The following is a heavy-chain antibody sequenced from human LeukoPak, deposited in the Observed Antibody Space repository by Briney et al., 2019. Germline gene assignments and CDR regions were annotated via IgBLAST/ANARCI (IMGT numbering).Heavy chain of an antibody. CDR3: ATDQRGYSSSSEYFQH. CDR2: FDPEDGET. CDR1: RYTLTELS. J-gene: IGHJ1*01. V-gene: IGHV1-24*01. Sequence: ASVKVSCKVSRYTLTELSMHWVRQAPGKGLEWMGGFDPEDGETIYAQKFQGRVTMTEDTSTDTAYMELSSLRSEDTAVYYCATDQRGYSSSSEYFQHWGQGTLVTVSS. D-gene: IGHD6-6*01.